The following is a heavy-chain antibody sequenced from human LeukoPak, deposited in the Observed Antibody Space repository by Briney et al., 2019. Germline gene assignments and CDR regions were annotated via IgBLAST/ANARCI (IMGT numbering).Heavy chain of an antibody. CDR1: GGTFSSYA. V-gene: IGHV1-69*04. Sequence: GASVKVSCKASGGTFSSYAISWVRQAPGQGLEWMGRIIPILGIANYAQKFQGRVTITADKSTSTAYMELSSLRSEDTAVYYCARDGESHWLGYCSGGSCYSGGYFQHWGQGTLVTVSS. CDR2: IIPILGIA. CDR3: ARDGESHWLGYCSGGSCYSGGYFQH. D-gene: IGHD2-15*01. J-gene: IGHJ1*01.